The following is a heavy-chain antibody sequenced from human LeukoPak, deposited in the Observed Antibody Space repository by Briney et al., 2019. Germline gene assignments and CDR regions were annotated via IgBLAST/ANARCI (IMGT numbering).Heavy chain of an antibody. Sequence: PGGSLRLSCAASGFTFSSYEMTWVRQAPGMGLEWVSYISGSGSTRNYADSVKGRYTISRDNAKNSLYLQMNRLRAEDTAVYYCARDPFLTGYYWYIWGQGTLVTVSS. CDR1: GFTFSSYE. V-gene: IGHV3-48*03. CDR3: ARDPFLTGYYWYI. CDR2: ISGSGSTR. D-gene: IGHD3-9*01. J-gene: IGHJ4*02.